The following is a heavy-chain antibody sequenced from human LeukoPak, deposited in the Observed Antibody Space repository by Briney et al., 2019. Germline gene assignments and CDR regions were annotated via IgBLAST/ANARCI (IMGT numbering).Heavy chain of an antibody. J-gene: IGHJ4*02. CDR2: IYSGGST. CDR1: GFTVSSDY. V-gene: IGHV3-53*04. Sequence: GGSLRLSCAASGFTVSSDYMTWVRQAPGKGLEWVSVIYSGGSTYYADSVKGRFTISRNNSKNTLYLQMNSLRAEDTAVYYCARSYGSGNYFDYWGQGTLVTVSS. D-gene: IGHD3-10*01. CDR3: ARSYGSGNYFDY.